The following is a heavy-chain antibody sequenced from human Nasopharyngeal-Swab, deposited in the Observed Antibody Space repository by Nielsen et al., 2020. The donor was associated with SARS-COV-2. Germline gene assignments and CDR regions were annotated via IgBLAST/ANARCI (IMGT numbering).Heavy chain of an antibody. CDR3: ARDQGDTTIYEVVISGYYYYYGMDV. Sequence: GESLKISCAASGFTFSSYSMNWVRQAPGKGLEWVSSISSSSSYIYYADSVKGRFTISRDNAKNSLYLQMNSLRAEDTAVYYCARDQGDTTIYEVVISGYYYYYGMDVWGQGTTVTVSS. V-gene: IGHV3-21*01. CDR2: ISSSSSYI. CDR1: GFTFSSYS. D-gene: IGHD3-3*01. J-gene: IGHJ6*02.